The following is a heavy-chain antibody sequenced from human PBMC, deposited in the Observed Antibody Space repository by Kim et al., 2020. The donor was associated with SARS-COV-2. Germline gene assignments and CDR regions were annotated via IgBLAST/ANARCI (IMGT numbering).Heavy chain of an antibody. CDR1: GGSISSYY. D-gene: IGHD3-22*01. Sequence: SETLSLTCTVSGGSISSYYWSWIRQPPGKGLEWIGYIYYSGSTNYNPSLKSRVTISVDTSKNQFSLKLSSVTAADTAVYYCARDNRWGYDSSGYSIWGQGTLVTVSS. V-gene: IGHV4-59*01. CDR3: ARDNRWGYDSSGYSI. CDR2: IYYSGST. J-gene: IGHJ4*02.